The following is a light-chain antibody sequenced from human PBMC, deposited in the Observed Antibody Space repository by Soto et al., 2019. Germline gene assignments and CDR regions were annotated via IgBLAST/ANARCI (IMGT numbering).Light chain of an antibody. CDR2: AVT. CDR3: NSYSSTKTLL. Sequence: QSALTQPASVSGSPGQSITISCTGTTSDIGGFNYVSWYQQHPDKAPKLMIYAVTNRPSGVSNRFSGSKSGNTASLTISGLQPEDEAEYYCNSYSSTKTLLFGGGTKLTVL. V-gene: IGLV2-14*03. CDR1: TSDIGGFNY. J-gene: IGLJ3*02.